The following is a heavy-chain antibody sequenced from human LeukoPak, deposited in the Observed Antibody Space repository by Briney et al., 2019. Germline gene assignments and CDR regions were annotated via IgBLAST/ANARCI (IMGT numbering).Heavy chain of an antibody. CDR3: ARGTTSSDLVPDY. Sequence: PSETLSLTCSVSGAPVSSASYYWTWIRQPPGKGLEWIGYIYDSGNTNSNPSLKSRVAISLDTSKNQFSLKLSSVTAADTAVYYCARGTTSSDLVPDYWGQGTLVTVSS. CDR1: GAPVSSASYY. V-gene: IGHV4-61*01. J-gene: IGHJ4*02. D-gene: IGHD2-21*02. CDR2: IYDSGNT.